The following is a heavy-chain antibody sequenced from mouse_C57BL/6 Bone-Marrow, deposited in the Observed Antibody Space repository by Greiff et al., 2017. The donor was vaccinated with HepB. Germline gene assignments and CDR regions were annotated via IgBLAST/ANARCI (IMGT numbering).Heavy chain of an antibody. V-gene: IGHV14-2*01. Sequence: VQLQQSGAELVKPGDSVKLSCTASGFNIKDYNMHWVKQSTEQGLEWIGRIDPEDGETKNAPKFQGKATITADTYSNTAYLQLSSLTSKDTAVYYCARRHYYGSYWYFDVWGTGTTVTVSS. CDR1: GFNIKDYN. J-gene: IGHJ1*03. D-gene: IGHD1-1*01. CDR3: ARRHYYGSYWYFDV. CDR2: IDPEDGET.